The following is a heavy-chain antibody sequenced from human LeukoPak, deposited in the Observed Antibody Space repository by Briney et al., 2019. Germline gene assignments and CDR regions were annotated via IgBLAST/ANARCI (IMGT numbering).Heavy chain of an antibody. J-gene: IGHJ4*02. V-gene: IGHV3-23*01. D-gene: IGHD3-9*01. CDR1: GFTFSSYD. Sequence: ESLRLSCAVSGFTFSSYDMSWIRQAPGKGLEWVSGISGSGGSTYYADSVKGRFTISRDTSKNALYLQMNSLRVEDTAVYYCAKVGQNYDILTYSFDYWGQGALVTVSS. CDR3: AKVGQNYDILTYSFDY. CDR2: ISGSGGST.